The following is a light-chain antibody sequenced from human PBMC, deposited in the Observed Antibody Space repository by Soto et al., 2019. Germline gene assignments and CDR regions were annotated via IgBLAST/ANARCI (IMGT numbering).Light chain of an antibody. CDR3: QQYGTSPLT. V-gene: IGKV3-20*01. J-gene: IGKJ4*01. CDR1: QSFSSNY. CDR2: GTS. Sequence: EILLTQSPGTLSLSPGERAALSCRASQSFSSNYLAWYQQKPGQAPRLLIYGTSSRATGIPDRFSGSGSGTDFTLTISRLEPEDVAVYYCQQYGTSPLTFGGGTKVDIK.